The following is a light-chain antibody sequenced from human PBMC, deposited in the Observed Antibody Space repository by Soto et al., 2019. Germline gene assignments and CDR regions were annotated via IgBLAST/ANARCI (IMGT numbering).Light chain of an antibody. Sequence: DIVMTQTPLSLSVTPGQSASISCKSSQTLLHSNGKSYLYWYLQKAGQAPQLLIYEVSTRFSGVPDRFSGSGSGTDFTLKIRRVEAEDVGVYYCLQSLQFPLTFGGGPKVESK. CDR3: LQSLQFPLT. CDR2: EVS. J-gene: IGKJ4*01. CDR1: QTLLHSNGKSY. V-gene: IGKV2D-29*01.